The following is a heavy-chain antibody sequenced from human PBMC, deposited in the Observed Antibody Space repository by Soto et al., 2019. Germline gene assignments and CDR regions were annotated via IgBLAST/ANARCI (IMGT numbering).Heavy chain of an antibody. CDR1: GFTFSGYG. Sequence: QVQLVESGGGVVQPGRSLRLSCAASGFTFSGYGMHWVRQAPGKGLEWVAVISYDGSNKYYADSVKGRFTISRDNSKNTLYLQMNSLRAEDTAVYYCAKDIPSDLWGQGTLVTVSS. D-gene: IGHD2-21*01. CDR3: AKDIPSDL. CDR2: ISYDGSNK. J-gene: IGHJ5*02. V-gene: IGHV3-30*18.